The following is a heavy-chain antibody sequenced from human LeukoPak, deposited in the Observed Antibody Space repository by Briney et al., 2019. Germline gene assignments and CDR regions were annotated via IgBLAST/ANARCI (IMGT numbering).Heavy chain of an antibody. CDR3: VRTPPNWGADY. D-gene: IGHD7-27*01. V-gene: IGHV1-8*01. J-gene: IGHJ4*02. Sequence: GASVTVSFTASGYTFTIYDINWVRQATGQGLEWMGWMSPNSGKIGYAQKFQDRVTMTRDTSISTAYMELSSLRFEDTAVYYCVRTPPNWGADYWGRGTLVTVSS. CDR2: MSPNSGKI. CDR1: GYTFTIYD.